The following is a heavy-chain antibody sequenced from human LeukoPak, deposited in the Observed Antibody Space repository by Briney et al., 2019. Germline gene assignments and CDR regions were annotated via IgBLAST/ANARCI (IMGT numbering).Heavy chain of an antibody. CDR2: IYYSGST. CDR1: GGSISSSSYY. V-gene: IGHV4-39*07. J-gene: IGHJ2*01. CDR3: ARSPGTHYWYFDL. Sequence: PSETLSLTCTVSGGSISSSSYYWGWIRQPPGKGLEWIGSIYYSGSTYYNPSLKSRVTISVDTSKNQFSLKLSSVTAADTAVYYCARSPGTHYWYFDLWGRGTLVTVSS.